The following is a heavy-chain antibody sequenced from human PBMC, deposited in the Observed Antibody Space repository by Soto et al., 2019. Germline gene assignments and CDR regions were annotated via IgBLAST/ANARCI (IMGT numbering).Heavy chain of an antibody. CDR1: GFTFSSYA. J-gene: IGHJ4*02. Sequence: HPGGSLRLSCAASGFTFSSYAMSWFRQAPGKGLEWVSAISGSGGSTYYADSVKGRFTISRDNSKNTLYLQMNSLRAEDTAVYYCAKDGYGVLAEYFDYWGQGTLVTVSS. D-gene: IGHD4-17*01. V-gene: IGHV3-23*01. CDR2: ISGSGGST. CDR3: AKDGYGVLAEYFDY.